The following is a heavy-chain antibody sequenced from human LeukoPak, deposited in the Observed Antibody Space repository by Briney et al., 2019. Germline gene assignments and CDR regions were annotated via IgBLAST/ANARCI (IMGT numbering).Heavy chain of an antibody. J-gene: IGHJ4*02. CDR3: ARDIDSDYYDSSGYYDY. CDR2: IYYSGST. D-gene: IGHD3-22*01. V-gene: IGHV4-30-4*08. Sequence: PSQTLSLTCTVSGGSISSGDYYWSWIRQPPGKGLEWIGYIYYSGSTYYNPSLKRRVTISVDTSKNQFSLKLSSVTAADTAVYYCARDIDSDYYDSSGYYDYWGQGTLVTVSS. CDR1: GGSISSGDYY.